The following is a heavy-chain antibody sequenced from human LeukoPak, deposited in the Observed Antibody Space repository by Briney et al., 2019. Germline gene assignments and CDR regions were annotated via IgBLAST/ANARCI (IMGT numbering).Heavy chain of an antibody. CDR1: GYTFTSDG. V-gene: IGHV1-18*01. CDR2: IGAYKGNT. J-gene: IGHJ6*02. CDR3: ARTPGMVVVKTIYCMDG. D-gene: IGHD3-22*01. Sequence: ASVKVSCKTSGYTFTSDGISWVRQAPGQGLEWMGWIGAYKGNTNYAQMFQGRVTMTTDTSTSTAYMELKNLRSDDTAVYYCARTPGMVVVKTIYCMDGWGQGTTVTVSS.